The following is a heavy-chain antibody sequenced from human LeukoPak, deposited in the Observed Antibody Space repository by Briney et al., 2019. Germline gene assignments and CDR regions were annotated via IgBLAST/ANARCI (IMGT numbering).Heavy chain of an antibody. V-gene: IGHV4-61*01. CDR2: IYYSGST. Sequence: SETLSLTCTVSGGSIYSRSYCWSWIRQPPGKGLEWIGYIYYSGSTNYNPSLKSRVTISVDTSKNQFSLKLSSVTAADTAVYYCARVRTYYYGSGSYYNFDYWGQGTLVTVSS. J-gene: IGHJ4*02. D-gene: IGHD3-10*01. CDR1: GGSIYSRSYC. CDR3: ARVRTYYYGSGSYYNFDY.